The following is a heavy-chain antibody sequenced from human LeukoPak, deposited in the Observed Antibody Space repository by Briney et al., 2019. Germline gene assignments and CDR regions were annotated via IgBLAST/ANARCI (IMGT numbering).Heavy chain of an antibody. J-gene: IGHJ5*02. D-gene: IGHD3-22*01. CDR3: ARGPVYDSSGYYYDSWFDP. CDR2: INPSGGST. CDR1: GYTFTSYY. V-gene: IGHV1-46*01. Sequence: ASVKVSCKASGYTFTSYYMHWVRQAPGQGLEWMGIINPSGGSTSYAQKFQGRVTMTRDTSTSTVYMELSSLGSEDTAVYYCARGPVYDSSGYYYDSWFDPWGQGTLVTVSS.